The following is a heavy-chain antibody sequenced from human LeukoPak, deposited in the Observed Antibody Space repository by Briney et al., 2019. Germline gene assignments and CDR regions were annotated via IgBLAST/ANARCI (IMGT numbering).Heavy chain of an antibody. V-gene: IGHV3-21*01. CDR1: GFTFNKYA. J-gene: IGHJ4*02. D-gene: IGHD6-19*01. CDR2: ISGSGIGA. CDR3: AREPSSGFAFDY. Sequence: GGSLRLSCAASGFTFNKYAINWVRQAPGKGLEWVSAISGSGIGAYYADSVKGRFTISRDNAKNSLYLQMNSLRAEDTAVYYCAREPSSGFAFDYWGQGTLVTVSS.